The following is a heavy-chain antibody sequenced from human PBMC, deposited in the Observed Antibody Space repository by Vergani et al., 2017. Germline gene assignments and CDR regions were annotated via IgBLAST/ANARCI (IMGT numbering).Heavy chain of an antibody. D-gene: IGHD3-3*01. CDR3: ARDLLKYYDFWSGYSGGYFDY. Sequence: EVQLVESGGGLVKPGGSLRLSCAASGFTFSSYSMNWVRQAPGKGLEWVSSISSSSSYIYYADSVKGRFTISRDNAKNSLYLQMNSLRAEDTAVYYCARDLLKYYDFWSGYSGGYFDYWGPGTLVSGSS. V-gene: IGHV3-21*01. J-gene: IGHJ4*02. CDR2: ISSSSSYI. CDR1: GFTFSSYS.